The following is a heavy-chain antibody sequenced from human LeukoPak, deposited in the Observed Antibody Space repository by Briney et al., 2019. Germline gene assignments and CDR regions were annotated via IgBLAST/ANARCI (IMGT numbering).Heavy chain of an antibody. V-gene: IGHV3-9*01. J-gene: IGHJ4*02. CDR3: ARAVPQQQLVEGY. Sequence: SLRLSCAASGFTFDDYAMHWVRQAPGKGLEWVSGITWNSGRTGYADSVKGRFTISRDNAKNSLYLQMNSLRAEDTAVYYCARAVPQQQLVEGYWGQGTLVTVSS. CDR1: GFTFDDYA. CDR2: ITWNSGRT. D-gene: IGHD6-13*01.